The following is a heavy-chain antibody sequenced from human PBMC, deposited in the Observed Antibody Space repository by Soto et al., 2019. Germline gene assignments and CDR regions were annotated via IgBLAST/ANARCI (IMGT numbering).Heavy chain of an antibody. CDR1: GGTFSSYT. D-gene: IGHD4-17*01. V-gene: IGHV1-69*02. CDR3: ARAGTYGDNDY. J-gene: IGHJ4*02. CDR2: IIPILGIA. Sequence: QVQLVQSGAEVKKPGSSVKVSCKASGGTFSSYTISWVRQAPGQGLEWMGRIIPILGIANYAQKFQGRVTITADKSTSTAYIELSSLRSEDTAVYYCARAGTYGDNDYWGQGTLVTVSS.